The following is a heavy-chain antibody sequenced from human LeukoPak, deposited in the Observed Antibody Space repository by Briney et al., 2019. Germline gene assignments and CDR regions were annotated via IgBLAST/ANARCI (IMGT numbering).Heavy chain of an antibody. CDR1: GFTFSSYS. D-gene: IGHD3-9*01. V-gene: IGHV3-21*01. CDR3: ARQDWLGDRYYFDS. CDR2: ISTSSSYI. Sequence: PGGSLRLSCAASGFTFSSYSLNWVRQAPGKGLEWVSFISTSSSYIYHADSVKGRFTISRDNARNSLYLQMNSLRAEDTAVYYCARQDWLGDRYYFDSWGQGTLVTVSS. J-gene: IGHJ4*02.